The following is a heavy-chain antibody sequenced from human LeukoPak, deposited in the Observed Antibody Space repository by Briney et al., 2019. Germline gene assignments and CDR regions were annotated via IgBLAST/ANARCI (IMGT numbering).Heavy chain of an antibody. CDR3: ATYNNDYGDYDYFDY. Sequence: SETLSLTCTVSGGSISSSSYYWGWIRQPPGKGLEWIGSIYYSGSTYYNPSLKSRVTISVDTSKNQSSLKLSSVTAADTAVYYCATYNNDYGDYDYFDYWGQGTLVTVSS. CDR1: GGSISSSSYY. D-gene: IGHD4-17*01. V-gene: IGHV4-39*01. CDR2: IYYSGST. J-gene: IGHJ4*02.